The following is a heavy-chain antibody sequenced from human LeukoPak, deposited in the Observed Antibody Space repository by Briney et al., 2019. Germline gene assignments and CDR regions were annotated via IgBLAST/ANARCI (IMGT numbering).Heavy chain of an antibody. Sequence: GGSLRLSCEASGFTFSSYWMTWVRQAPGKGLGWLANIRYDGTVKFYAASVKGRFTISRDNARNSLYLQMSSLRVEDTGVYYCATSLDAAMNTGGQGILVTVSS. CDR2: IRYDGTVK. D-gene: IGHD5-18*01. J-gene: IGHJ4*02. CDR3: ATSLDAAMNT. V-gene: IGHV3-7*01. CDR1: GFTFSSYW.